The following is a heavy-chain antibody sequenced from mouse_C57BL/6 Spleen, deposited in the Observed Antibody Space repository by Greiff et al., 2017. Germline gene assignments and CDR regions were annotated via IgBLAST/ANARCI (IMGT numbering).Heavy chain of an antibody. CDR3: ARSRDCDDYFDY. CDR1: GFNIKDYY. Sequence: VQLQPSGAELVRQGASVKLSCTASGFNIKDYYMHWVKQRTEQGLEGIGRIDPEDGDTKYAPKFQGKATITADTSSNTAYLQLSSLTSEDTAVYYCARSRDCDDYFDYWGQGTTLTVSS. CDR2: IDPEDGDT. D-gene: IGHD3-3*01. V-gene: IGHV14-2*01. J-gene: IGHJ2*01.